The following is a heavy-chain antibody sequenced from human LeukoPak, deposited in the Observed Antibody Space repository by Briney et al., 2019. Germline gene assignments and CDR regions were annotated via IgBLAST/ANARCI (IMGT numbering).Heavy chain of an antibody. Sequence: GESLKISCKGSGYSFTNYWIGWVRQMPGKGLEWMGITYPGDSHSTYSPSFRGQVIISADKSISTAYLQWSSLKASDTAMYYCARRVSSGYSFGADYWGQGTLVTVSS. CDR3: ARRVSSGYSFGADY. CDR1: GYSFTNYW. CDR2: TYPGDSHS. J-gene: IGHJ4*02. D-gene: IGHD5-18*01. V-gene: IGHV5-51*01.